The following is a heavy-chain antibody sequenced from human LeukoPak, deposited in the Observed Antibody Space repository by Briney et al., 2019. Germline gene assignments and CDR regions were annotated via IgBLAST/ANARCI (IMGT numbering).Heavy chain of an antibody. CDR3: ARLGHCSGGSCSYYFDY. V-gene: IGHV4-59*01. CDR1: GGSISSYY. J-gene: IGHJ4*02. Sequence: SETLSLTCTVSGGSISSYYWSWIRQPPGKGLEWIGYIYYSGSTKYNPSLNSRVTISVDTSKNQFSLRLSSVTAADTAVYYCARLGHCSGGSCSYYFDYWGQGTLVTVSS. D-gene: IGHD2-15*01. CDR2: IYYSGST.